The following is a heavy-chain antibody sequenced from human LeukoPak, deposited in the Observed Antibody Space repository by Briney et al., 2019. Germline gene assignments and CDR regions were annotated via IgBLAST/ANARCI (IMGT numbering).Heavy chain of an antibody. J-gene: IGHJ4*02. V-gene: IGHV3-30*18. Sequence: GGSLRLSCAASGFTFSSYGIHWVRQAPGKGLEWVAAISYDGSSKYYADSVKGRFTISRDNSKNTLYLQMNSLRAEDTAVYYCAKRGVVIRVILVGFHKEAYYFDSWGQGALVTVSS. CDR3: AKRGVVIRVILVGFHKEAYYFDS. CDR2: ISYDGSSK. CDR1: GFTFSSYG. D-gene: IGHD3-10*01.